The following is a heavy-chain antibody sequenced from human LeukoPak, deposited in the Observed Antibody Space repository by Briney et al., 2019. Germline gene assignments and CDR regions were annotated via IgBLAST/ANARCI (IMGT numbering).Heavy chain of an antibody. J-gene: IGHJ6*03. CDR1: GGSISSYY. Sequence: PSETLSLTCTVSGGSISSYYWSWIRQPPGKGLEWIGYIFYSGSTNYNPSLKSRVSISVDTSKNQFSLKLSSVTAADTAVYYCARAFYPGYYSYMAVWGKGTTVTVSS. D-gene: IGHD3-3*02. V-gene: IGHV4-59*01. CDR2: IFYSGST. CDR3: ARAFYPGYYSYMAV.